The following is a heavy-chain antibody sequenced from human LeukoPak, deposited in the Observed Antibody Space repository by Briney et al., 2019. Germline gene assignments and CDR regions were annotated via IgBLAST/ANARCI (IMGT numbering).Heavy chain of an antibody. CDR1: GGAISSYY. CDR3: ARVSGYSSGWFAV. D-gene: IGHD6-19*01. CDR2: IYYSGST. Sequence: SGTLSLTCTDSGGAISSYYWSWIRQPPGKGLEWIGYIYYSGSTNYNPSLKSRVTISVDTSKNHFSLKLSSLTAADTAVYYCARVSGYSSGWFAVWGQGTTVTVSS. V-gene: IGHV4-59*01. J-gene: IGHJ6*02.